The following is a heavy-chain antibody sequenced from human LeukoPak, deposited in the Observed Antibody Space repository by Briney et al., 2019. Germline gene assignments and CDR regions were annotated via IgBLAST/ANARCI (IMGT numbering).Heavy chain of an antibody. CDR1: GFTFSSYG. D-gene: IGHD6-13*01. J-gene: IGHJ4*02. CDR2: ISGSGGST. V-gene: IGHV3-23*01. CDR3: AQSKGAAAKLRGDY. Sequence: GGTLRLSCAASGFTFSSYGMTWVRQAPGKGLEWVSGISGSGGSTYYADSVKGRFTISRDNSKNTLYLQMNSLRAEDTAVYYCAQSKGAAAKLRGDYWGQGTLVTVSS.